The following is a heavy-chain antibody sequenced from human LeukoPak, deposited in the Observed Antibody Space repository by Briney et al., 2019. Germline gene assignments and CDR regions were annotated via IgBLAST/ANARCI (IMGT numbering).Heavy chain of an antibody. Sequence: GGSLRLSCAASGFTFSSYAMHWVRQAPGKGLEWVAVISYDGSNKYYADSVKGRFTISRDNSKNTLYLQMNSLRAEDTAVYYCARARGYYYVLDYWGQGTLVTVSS. CDR3: ARARGYYYVLDY. D-gene: IGHD3-22*01. J-gene: IGHJ4*02. CDR1: GFTFSSYA. CDR2: ISYDGSNK. V-gene: IGHV3-30-3*01.